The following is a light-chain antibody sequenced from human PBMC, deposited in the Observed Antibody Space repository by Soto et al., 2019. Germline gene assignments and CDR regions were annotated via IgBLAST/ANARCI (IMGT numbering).Light chain of an antibody. CDR2: KNN. V-gene: IGLV1-47*01. CDR3: AVWDDSRSGYV. CDR1: SSNIGSNY. J-gene: IGLJ1*01. Sequence: QSVLTQPPSASGTPGQRVTISCSGSSSNIGSNYVYWYQQLPGTAPKLLIYKNNQRPSGVPDRFSGSKSGTSASLAISGLRSEDVAEYYCAVWDDSRSGYVFGVGTNVTVL.